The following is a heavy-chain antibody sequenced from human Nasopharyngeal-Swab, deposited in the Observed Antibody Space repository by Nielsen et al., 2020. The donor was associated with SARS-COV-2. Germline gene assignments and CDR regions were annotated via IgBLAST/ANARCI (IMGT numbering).Heavy chain of an antibody. J-gene: IGHJ5*02. D-gene: IGHD3-3*01. Sequence: WVRQAPGQGLEWMGWMNPNSGNTGYAQKFQGRVTMTRNTSISTAYMELSSLRSEGTAVYYCARGSLTIFGVVIQGWFDPWGQGTLVTVSS. CDR3: ARGSLTIFGVVIQGWFDP. V-gene: IGHV1-8*01. CDR2: MNPNSGNT.